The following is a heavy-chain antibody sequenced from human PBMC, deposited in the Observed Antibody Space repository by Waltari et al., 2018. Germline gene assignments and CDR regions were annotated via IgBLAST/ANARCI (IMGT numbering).Heavy chain of an antibody. J-gene: IGHJ4*02. CDR2: IYYSGST. Sequence: QVQLRESGPGLVKPSQTLSLTCTVSGGSISSGGYYWSWIRQHPGKGLEWIGYIYYSGSTSFNPSLKSRLTISLDTSNNQFSLRLTSVTAADTAVYYCARSPTYYGSGTYYLRPQYYFDYWGQGTLVTVSS. CDR3: ARSPTYYGSGTYYLRPQYYFDY. V-gene: IGHV4-31*03. D-gene: IGHD3-10*01. CDR1: GGSISSGGYY.